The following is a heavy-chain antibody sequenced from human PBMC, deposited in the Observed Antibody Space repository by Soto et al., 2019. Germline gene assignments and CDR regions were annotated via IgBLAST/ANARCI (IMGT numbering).Heavy chain of an antibody. V-gene: IGHV3-30-3*01. J-gene: IGHJ4*02. CDR1: GFTFSSYA. Sequence: ESGGGVVQPGRSLRLSCAASGFTFSSYAMHWVRQAPGKGLEWVAVISYDGSNKYYADSVKGRFTISRDNSKNTLYLQMNSLRAEDTAVYYCARVYGYYYDSSGYYYDYWGQGTLVTVSS. CDR3: ARVYGYYYDSSGYYYDY. CDR2: ISYDGSNK. D-gene: IGHD3-22*01.